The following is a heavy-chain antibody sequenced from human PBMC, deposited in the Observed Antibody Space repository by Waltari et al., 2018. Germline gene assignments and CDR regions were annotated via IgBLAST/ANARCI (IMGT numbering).Heavy chain of an antibody. D-gene: IGHD3-10*01. Sequence: QLQLQESGPGLVKPSETLSLTCTVSGGSISSSSYYWGWIRQPPGKGLEWIGSIYYSGDTNGNPSIKGQVTISADTSKNHYSLKLSSVTAADTAVYYCARYGSGSYHTASRAFYIWGQGTMVTVSS. J-gene: IGHJ3*02. CDR1: GGSISSSSYY. V-gene: IGHV4-39*01. CDR3: ARYGSGSYHTASRAFYI. CDR2: IYYSGDT.